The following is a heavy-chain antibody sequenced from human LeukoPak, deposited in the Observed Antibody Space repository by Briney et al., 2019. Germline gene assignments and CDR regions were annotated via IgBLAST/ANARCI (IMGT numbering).Heavy chain of an antibody. J-gene: IGHJ6*03. CDR1: GGSISSGGYS. Sequence: SQTLSLTCAVSGGSISSGGYSWSWIRQPPGKGLEWIGYIYYSGSTYYNPSLKSRVTISVDTSKNQFSLKLSSVTAADTAVYYCARDLSGWYGDCYYYMDVWGKGTTVTVSS. D-gene: IGHD6-19*01. CDR3: ARDLSGWYGDCYYYMDV. CDR2: IYYSGST. V-gene: IGHV4-30-4*07.